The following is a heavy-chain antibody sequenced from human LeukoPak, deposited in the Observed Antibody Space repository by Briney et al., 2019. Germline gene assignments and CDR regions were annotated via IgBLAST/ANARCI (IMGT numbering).Heavy chain of an antibody. CDR1: GGSISSSSYY. CDR3: AREEDCSGGSCSDY. Sequence: SETLSLTCTVSGGSISSSSYYWGWIRQPPGKGLEWIGEINHSGSTNYNPSLKSRVTISVDTSKNQFSLKLSSVTAADTAVYYCAREEDCSGGSCSDYWGQGTLVTVSS. J-gene: IGHJ4*02. D-gene: IGHD2-15*01. CDR2: INHSGST. V-gene: IGHV4-39*07.